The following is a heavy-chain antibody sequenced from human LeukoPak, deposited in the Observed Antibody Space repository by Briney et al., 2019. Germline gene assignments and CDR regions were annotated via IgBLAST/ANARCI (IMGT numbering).Heavy chain of an antibody. CDR2: IDYDGGSG. D-gene: IGHD6-19*01. Sequence: PGGSLRLSCTVSGFTLSSYEMSWIRQAPGKGLEWVSSIDYDGGSGHYADSVKGRFTISRDNSNNTLFLHLNSLRGEDTAVYYCTRNSGWYGLSWGQGPLVTVSS. V-gene: IGHV3-23*01. J-gene: IGHJ1*01. CDR1: GFTLSSYE. CDR3: TRNSGWYGLS.